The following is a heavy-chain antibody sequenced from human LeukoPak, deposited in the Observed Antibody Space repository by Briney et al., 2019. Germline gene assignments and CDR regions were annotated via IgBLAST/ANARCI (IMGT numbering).Heavy chain of an antibody. J-gene: IGHJ6*03. D-gene: IGHD3/OR15-3a*01. CDR1: GYTFTGYY. CDR2: INPNSGGT. CDR3: ARGIGTGYYYYMDV. V-gene: IGHV1-2*02. Sequence: ASVKVSCKASGYTFTGYYMHWVRQAPGQGLEWMGWINPNSGGTNYAQKFQGRVTMTRDTSISTAYMELSRLRSDDTAVYYCARGIGTGYYYYMDVWGKGTTVTISS.